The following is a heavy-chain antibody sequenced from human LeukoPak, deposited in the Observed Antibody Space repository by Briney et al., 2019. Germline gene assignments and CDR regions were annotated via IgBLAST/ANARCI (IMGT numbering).Heavy chain of an antibody. CDR3: ARRYYYDSSGYYDFDY. Sequence: SQTLSLTCAVSGGSISSGGYSWSWIRQPPGKGLEWIGYIYHSGSTYYNPSLKSRVTISVDTSKNQFSLKLSSVTAADTAVYYCARRYYYDSSGYYDFDYWGQGTLVTVSS. V-gene: IGHV4-30-2*01. CDR2: IYHSGST. D-gene: IGHD3-22*01. CDR1: GGSISSGGYS. J-gene: IGHJ4*02.